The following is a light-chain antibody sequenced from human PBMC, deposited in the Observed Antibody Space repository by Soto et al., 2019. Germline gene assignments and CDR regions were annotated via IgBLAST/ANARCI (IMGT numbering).Light chain of an antibody. CDR3: QKYGGSPTWT. V-gene: IGKV3-20*01. J-gene: IGKJ1*01. CDR1: QSVSNNY. CDR2: GAS. Sequence: EIVLTQSPGTLSLSPGERATLSCRASQSVSNNYLAWYQQKPGQAPRLLIYGASSRATGIPDRFSGSGSGTDFTLTISRLVLEDFAVYYCQKYGGSPTWTFGQGTKVEIK.